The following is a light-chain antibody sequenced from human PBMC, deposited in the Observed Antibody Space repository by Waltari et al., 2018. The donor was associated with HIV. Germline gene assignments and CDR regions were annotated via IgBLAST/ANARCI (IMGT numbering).Light chain of an antibody. J-gene: IGLJ2*01. V-gene: IGLV2-14*01. CDR2: EVK. Sequence: QSALTQPASVSGSPGQSISISCSGTSSDVGASDSVSWYHQHPGAAPTLILYEVKKRPSGISNRFSGSKSGNTASLTISGLQVEDEAHYYCSSYSASGTLVLFGGGTRLTVL. CDR1: SSDVGASDS. CDR3: SSYSASGTLVL.